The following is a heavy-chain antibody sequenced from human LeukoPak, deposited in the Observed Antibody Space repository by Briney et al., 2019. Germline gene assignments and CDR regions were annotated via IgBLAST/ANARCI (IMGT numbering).Heavy chain of an antibody. V-gene: IGHV1-2*02. J-gene: IGHJ3*02. D-gene: IGHD2-15*01. CDR1: GYTFTGYY. CDR3: ARACRSYWCGGFDI. Sequence: ASVKVSCKASGYTFTGYYMHWVRQAPGQGLEWMGWINPNSGGTNYAQKFQGRVTMTRDTSISTAYMELSRLRSDDTAVYYCARACRSYWCGGFDIWGQGTMVSVSS. CDR2: INPNSGGT.